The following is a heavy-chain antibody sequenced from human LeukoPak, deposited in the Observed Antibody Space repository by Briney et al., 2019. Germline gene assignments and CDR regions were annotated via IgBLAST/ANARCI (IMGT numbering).Heavy chain of an antibody. D-gene: IGHD2-15*01. J-gene: IGHJ4*02. CDR1: GHSFSSYW. V-gene: IGHV5-51*01. Sequence: GESLKISCKGSGHSFSSYWTGWVRQMPGKGLEWMGIIYPDGSDSRYSPSFQGQVTISADKSISTAYLQRSSLKASDTAMYYCARLYCSGGSCRGGYFDYWGQGTLVTVSS. CDR3: ARLYCSGGSCRGGYFDY. CDR2: IYPDGSDS.